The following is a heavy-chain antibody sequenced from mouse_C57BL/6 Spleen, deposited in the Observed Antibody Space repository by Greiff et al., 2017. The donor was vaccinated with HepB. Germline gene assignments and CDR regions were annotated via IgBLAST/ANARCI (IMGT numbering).Heavy chain of an antibody. J-gene: IGHJ4*01. Sequence: VQLQQSGAELAKPGASVKLSCKASGYTFTSYWMHWVKQRPGQGLEWIGYINPSSGYTKYNQKFKDKATLTADKSSSTAYMQLSSLTYEDSAVYYCARRYYGNPYAMDYWGQGTSVTVSS. CDR3: ARRYYGNPYAMDY. V-gene: IGHV1-7*01. CDR2: INPSSGYT. CDR1: GYTFTSYW. D-gene: IGHD2-1*01.